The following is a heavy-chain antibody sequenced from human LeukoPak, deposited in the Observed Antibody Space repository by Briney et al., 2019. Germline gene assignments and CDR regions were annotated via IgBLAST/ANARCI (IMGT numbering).Heavy chain of an antibody. Sequence: SETLSLTCSVSGGSISTYYWNWIRQPPGKGLEWIGHIYYSGSTNSNPSLKSRVSMSVDTSKNQFSLNLSSVNAADTAIYYCARDRGGSSWSNDAFDIWGQGTTVTVSS. CDR3: ARDRGGSSWSNDAFDI. CDR1: GGSISTYY. CDR2: IYYSGST. D-gene: IGHD6-13*01. J-gene: IGHJ3*02. V-gene: IGHV4-59*01.